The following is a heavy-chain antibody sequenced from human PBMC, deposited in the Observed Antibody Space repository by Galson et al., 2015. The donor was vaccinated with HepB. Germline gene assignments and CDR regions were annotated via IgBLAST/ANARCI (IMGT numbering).Heavy chain of an antibody. Sequence: QSGAEVKKPGESLRISCKGFGYDFPSYWISWLRQMPGRGLEWMGRIDPRDSYIIYSPSFQSHVTLSVDKSINTAYVQWSSLMASDTAMYFCARHPSQAFDIWGQGTMVTVSS. CDR1: GYDFPSYW. CDR3: ARHPSQAFDI. V-gene: IGHV5-10-1*01. J-gene: IGHJ3*02. CDR2: IDPRDSYI.